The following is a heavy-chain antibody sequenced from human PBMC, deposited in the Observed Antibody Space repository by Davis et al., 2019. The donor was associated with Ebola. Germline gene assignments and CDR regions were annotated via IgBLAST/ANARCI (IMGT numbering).Heavy chain of an antibody. Sequence: PGGSLRLSCAASGFTFSSYAMSWVRQAPGKGLEWVSAISGSGGSTYYADSVKGRFTISRDNAKNSLYLQMNSLRAEDTAVYYCAREIIAAGTPRGWFDPWGQGTLVTVSS. CDR2: ISGSGGST. J-gene: IGHJ5*02. CDR1: GFTFSSYA. V-gene: IGHV3-23*01. CDR3: AREIIAAGTPRGWFDP. D-gene: IGHD6-13*01.